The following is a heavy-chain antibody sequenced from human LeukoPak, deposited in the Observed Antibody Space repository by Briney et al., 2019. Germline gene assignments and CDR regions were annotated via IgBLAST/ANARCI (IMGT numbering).Heavy chain of an antibody. V-gene: IGHV1-2*02. Sequence: ASVKVSCKASGYTFTDYYIHWVRQAPGQGLEWMGWINPNSGGTDYRQKFQGRVTMTRDTSISTAYMELSSLRSDDTAVYYCASGYYDFWSGLYWGQGTLVTVS. CDR2: INPNSGGT. J-gene: IGHJ4*02. D-gene: IGHD3-3*01. CDR3: ASGYYDFWSGLY. CDR1: GYTFTDYY.